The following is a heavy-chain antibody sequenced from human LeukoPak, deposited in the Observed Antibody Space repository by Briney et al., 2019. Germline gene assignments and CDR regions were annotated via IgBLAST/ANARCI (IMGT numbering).Heavy chain of an antibody. Sequence: ASVKVSCKASGYTFTSYGISWVRQAPRQGLEWMGWISAYNGNTNYAQKLQGRVTMTTDTSTSTAYMELRSLRSDDTAVYYCARKYYGSGSYYWFDPWGQGTLVTVSS. CDR3: ARKYYGSGSYYWFDP. D-gene: IGHD3-10*01. J-gene: IGHJ5*02. V-gene: IGHV1-18*01. CDR2: ISAYNGNT. CDR1: GYTFTSYG.